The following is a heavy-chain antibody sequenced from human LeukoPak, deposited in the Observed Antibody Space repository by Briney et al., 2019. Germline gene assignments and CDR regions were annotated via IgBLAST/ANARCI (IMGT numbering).Heavy chain of an antibody. D-gene: IGHD1-26*01. Sequence: SETLSLTCAVYGGSFSGYYWSWIRQPPGKGLEWIGEINHSGSTNYNPSLKSRVTISVDTSKNQFSLKLSSVTAADTAVYYCASVRATNYYYYGMDVWGKGTTVTVSS. CDR1: GGSFSGYY. CDR2: INHSGST. V-gene: IGHV4-34*01. J-gene: IGHJ6*04. CDR3: ASVRATNYYYYGMDV.